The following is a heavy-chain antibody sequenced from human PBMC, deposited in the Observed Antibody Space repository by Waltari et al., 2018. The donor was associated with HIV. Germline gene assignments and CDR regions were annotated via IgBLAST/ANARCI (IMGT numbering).Heavy chain of an antibody. CDR2: ISANGYKT. CDR3: VKEGGVGSIKEDY. V-gene: IGHV3-23*01. CDR1: GFPFSIYS. D-gene: IGHD1-26*01. J-gene: IGHJ4*02. Sequence: DVQLLESGGGFVQPGGSLRLSCAVSGFPFSIYSMYWVRQAPGKGSEWVSAISANGYKTFYTDSVRGRFTVSRDNPKSTLYLQMNNLRTEDTAAYFCVKEGGVGSIKEDYWGQGTLVTVSS.